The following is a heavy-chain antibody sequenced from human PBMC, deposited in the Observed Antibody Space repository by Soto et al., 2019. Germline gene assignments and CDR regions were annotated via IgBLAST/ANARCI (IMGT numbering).Heavy chain of an antibody. D-gene: IGHD5-18*01. Sequence: QVQLVQSGAGVKQPGASVKVSCMASGYTFAYFGISWVRQTPGQGLEWMGWINAYNGDTNYAQKFQGRVTVTTDTSTSTAHMELRSLRSDDTAVYYCARAIPGGYGHTTLNYWGQGTLVTVSS. CDR3: ARAIPGGYGHTTLNY. CDR1: GYTFAYFG. CDR2: INAYNGDT. J-gene: IGHJ4*02. V-gene: IGHV1-18*01.